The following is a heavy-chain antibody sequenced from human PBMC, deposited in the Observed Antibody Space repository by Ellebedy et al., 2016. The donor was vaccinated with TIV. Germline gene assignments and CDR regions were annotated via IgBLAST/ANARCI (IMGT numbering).Heavy chain of an antibody. CDR3: ARGWRYFEWFEPSTEGDYYYYGMDV. V-gene: IGHV4-59*01. J-gene: IGHJ6*02. CDR2: IYYSGST. Sequence: SQTLSLTCAVYGGSFSGYYWSWIPQPPGKGLEWIGYIYYSGSTNYNPPLKSRVTISLDTSKTQFSLKLSSVTAADTAVYYCARGWRYFEWFEPSTEGDYYYYGMDVWGQGTTVTVSS. D-gene: IGHD3-9*01. CDR1: GGSFSGYY.